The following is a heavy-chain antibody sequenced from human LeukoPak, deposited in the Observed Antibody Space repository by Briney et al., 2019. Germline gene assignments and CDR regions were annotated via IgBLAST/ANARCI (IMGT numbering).Heavy chain of an antibody. CDR1: GFTFSSHW. Sequence: GGSLRLSCAASGFTFSSHWMSWVRQAPGKGLGWVANIKQDGSEKYYVDSVKGRFTISRDNAKNSLYLQMNSLRAEDTAVYYCASAAGELHAFNIWGQGTMVTVSS. CDR3: ASAAGELHAFNI. CDR2: IKQDGSEK. D-gene: IGHD1-26*01. J-gene: IGHJ3*02. V-gene: IGHV3-7*01.